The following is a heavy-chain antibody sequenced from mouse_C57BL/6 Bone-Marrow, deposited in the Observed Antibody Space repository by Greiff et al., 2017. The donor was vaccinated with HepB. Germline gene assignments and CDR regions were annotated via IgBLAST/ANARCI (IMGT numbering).Heavy chain of an antibody. J-gene: IGHJ2*01. V-gene: IGHV1-54*01. D-gene: IGHD4-1*01. Sequence: QVQLKESGAELVRPGTSVKVSCKASGYAFTNYLIEWVKQRPGQGLEWIGVINPGSGGTNYNEKFKGKATLTADKSSSTAYMQLSSLTSEDSAVYFCAKRFKTGRFDYWGQGTTLTVSS. CDR1: GYAFTNYL. CDR3: AKRFKTGRFDY. CDR2: INPGSGGT.